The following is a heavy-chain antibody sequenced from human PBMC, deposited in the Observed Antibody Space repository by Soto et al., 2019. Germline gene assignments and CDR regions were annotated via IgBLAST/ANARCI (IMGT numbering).Heavy chain of an antibody. CDR3: AAGVTTVDY. CDR2: LDYEEGES. V-gene: IGHV1-24*01. CDR1: GTSLSGLP. J-gene: IGHJ4*02. Sequence: QVQLIQSGSEVKRPGASVKVSGKVSGTSLSGLPLHWVRQAPGKGLEWMGSLDYEEGESSFAHRFQGRLTVTEDTSTDTAYMDLSSLKSEDTAVYYCAAGVTTVDYWGQGTLVTVSS. D-gene: IGHD4-4*01.